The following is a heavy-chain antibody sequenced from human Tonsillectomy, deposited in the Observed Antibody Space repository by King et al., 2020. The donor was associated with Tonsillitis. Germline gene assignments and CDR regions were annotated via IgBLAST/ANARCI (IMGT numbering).Heavy chain of an antibody. Sequence: VQLVESGGVLVQPGGSLRLSCAASGFTFSSYSMNWVRQAPGKGLEWVSYISSTSSMIYYADSVKGRFTISRDNAKNSMYLQMNSLRDEETAVYYCARDGSGAIPFDYWGQGTLVTVSS. CDR2: ISSTSSMI. CDR3: ARDGSGAIPFDY. D-gene: IGHD2-21*01. J-gene: IGHJ4*02. CDR1: GFTFSSYS. V-gene: IGHV3-48*02.